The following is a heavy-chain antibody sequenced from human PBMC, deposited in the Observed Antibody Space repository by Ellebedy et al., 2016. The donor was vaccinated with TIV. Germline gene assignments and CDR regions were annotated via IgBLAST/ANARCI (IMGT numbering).Heavy chain of an antibody. V-gene: IGHV4-30-4*08. CDR2: IYYSGST. CDR1: GGSISSGGYY. J-gene: IGHJ4*02. D-gene: IGHD3-10*01. CDR3: ARGGTGTIDYFDY. Sequence: SETLSLTXTVSGGSISSGGYYWSWIRQHPGKGLEWIGYIYYSGSTYYNPSLKSRLTISVDTSKNQFSLKLSSVTAADTAVYYCARGGTGTIDYFDYWGQGTLVTVSS.